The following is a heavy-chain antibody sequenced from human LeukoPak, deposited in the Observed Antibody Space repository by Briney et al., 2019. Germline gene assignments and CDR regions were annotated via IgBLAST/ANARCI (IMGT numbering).Heavy chain of an antibody. Sequence: GGSLRLSCAASGFTFSSYSMNWVRQAPGEGLERVTSICSSSYIYYADSVKGRFTISRDNANISLYLQMNSLRAEDTAVYYCARDKTGYYLGPFDYWGQGTLVSVSS. CDR3: ARDKTGYYLGPFDY. D-gene: IGHD3-9*01. CDR1: GFTFSSYS. CDR2: ICSSSYI. J-gene: IGHJ4*02. V-gene: IGHV3-21*01.